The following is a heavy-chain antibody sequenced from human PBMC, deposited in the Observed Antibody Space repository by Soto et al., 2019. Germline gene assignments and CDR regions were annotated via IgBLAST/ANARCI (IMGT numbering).Heavy chain of an antibody. D-gene: IGHD6-13*01. CDR1: GGSFSGYY. Sequence: SETLSLTCAVYGGSFSGYYWSWIRQPPGKGLEWIGEINHSGSTNYNPSLKSRVTISVDTFKNQFSLKLSSVTAADTAVYYCARGQLTAAAGIDYWGQGTLVTVSS. CDR3: ARGQLTAAAGIDY. J-gene: IGHJ4*02. CDR2: INHSGST. V-gene: IGHV4-34*01.